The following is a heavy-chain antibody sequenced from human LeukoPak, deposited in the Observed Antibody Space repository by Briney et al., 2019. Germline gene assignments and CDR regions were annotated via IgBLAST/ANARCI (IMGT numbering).Heavy chain of an antibody. CDR1: GFTFSSYG. CDR2: IRQDGSEI. D-gene: IGHD1-26*01. CDR3: ARDKIVGATYFDY. V-gene: IGHV3-7*01. Sequence: GGSLRLSCAASGFTFSSYGMHWVRQAPGKGLEWVANIRQDGSEIYYVDSVKGRFTISRDNAKNSLFLQMNSLRAEDTAVYYCARDKIVGATYFDYWGQGTLVTVSS. J-gene: IGHJ4*02.